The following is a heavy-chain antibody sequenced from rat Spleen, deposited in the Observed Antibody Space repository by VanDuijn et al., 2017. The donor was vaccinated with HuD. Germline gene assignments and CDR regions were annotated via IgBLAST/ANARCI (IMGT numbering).Heavy chain of an antibody. J-gene: IGHJ1*01. V-gene: IGHV5-29*01. D-gene: IGHD5-1*01. CDR2: LSYDGHTT. CDR1: GFTFSNYG. CDR3: AKQGTGSYWHFDF. Sequence: EVQLVESGGGLVQPGRSLKLSCAASGFTFSNYGMHWIRQAPTKGLEWVATLSYDGHTTYYRDSVKGRFTISRDNIKSTLYLQMDTLRSEDTATYYWAKQGTGSYWHFDFWGPGTMVTVSS.